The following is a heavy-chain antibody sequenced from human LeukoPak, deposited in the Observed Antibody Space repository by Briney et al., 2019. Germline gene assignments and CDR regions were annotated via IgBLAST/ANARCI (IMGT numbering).Heavy chain of an antibody. V-gene: IGHV4-59*08. CDR3: ARLDGSSWYLGY. J-gene: IGHJ4*02. CDR2: IYYSGST. CDR1: GGSFSGYY. D-gene: IGHD6-13*01. Sequence: PSETLSLTCAVYGGSFSGYYWSWIRQPPGKGLEWIGYIYYSGSTNYNPSLKSRVTISVDTSKNQFSLKLSSVTAADTAVYYCARLDGSSWYLGYWGQGTLVTVSS.